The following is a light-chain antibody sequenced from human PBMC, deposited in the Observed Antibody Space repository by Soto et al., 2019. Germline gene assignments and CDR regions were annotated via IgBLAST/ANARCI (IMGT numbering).Light chain of an antibody. V-gene: IGKV1-5*03. J-gene: IGKJ1*01. Sequence: DIQMTQSPSTLSASVGDRVTITCRASQSISSWLAWYQQKPGKAPKRLIYKASSLESGVPSRFSGSGSGTEFTLTISSLQPDDFATYYCQPYNSYPWTFGQGTKVEIK. CDR2: KAS. CDR1: QSISSW. CDR3: QPYNSYPWT.